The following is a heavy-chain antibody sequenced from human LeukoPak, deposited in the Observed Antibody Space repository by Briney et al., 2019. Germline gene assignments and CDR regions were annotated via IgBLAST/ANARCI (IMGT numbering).Heavy chain of an antibody. J-gene: IGHJ6*03. V-gene: IGHV3-74*01. CDR2: INLEGSST. Sequence: PGGSLRLSCTISGFTFSSYWMHWVRQAPGKGLVWVSRINLEGSSTNYADSVKGRFTISRDNAKNTLFLQMNSLRAEDTAVYYCARLIYYMDVWGKGTTVTVSS. CDR3: ARLIYYMDV. CDR1: GFTFSSYW.